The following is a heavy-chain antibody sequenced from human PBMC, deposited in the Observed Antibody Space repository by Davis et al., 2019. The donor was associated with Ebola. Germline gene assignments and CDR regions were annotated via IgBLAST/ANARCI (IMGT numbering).Heavy chain of an antibody. Sequence: PSVKVSCKASGYTFTSYYMHWVRQAPGQGLEWMGIINPSGGSTSYAQKFQGRVTMTRDTSTSTVYMELSSLRSEDTAVYYCAREENDFWSGNYYYYYGMDVWGQGTTVTVSS. CDR3: AREENDFWSGNYYYYYGMDV. J-gene: IGHJ6*02. D-gene: IGHD3-3*01. CDR2: INPSGGST. V-gene: IGHV1-46*01. CDR1: GYTFTSYY.